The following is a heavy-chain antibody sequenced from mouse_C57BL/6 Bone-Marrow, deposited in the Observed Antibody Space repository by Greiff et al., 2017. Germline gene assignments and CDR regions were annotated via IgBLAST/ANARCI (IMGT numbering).Heavy chain of an antibody. J-gene: IGHJ2*01. CDR3: ASHDGYLGY. CDR1: GFSLTSYG. V-gene: IGHV2-2*01. Sequence: QVQLQQSGPGLVQPSQSLSITCTVSGFSLTSYGVHWVRQSPGKGLEWLGVIWSGGSTDYHAAFISRLSISKDNSKSQVFFKMNSLQADATAIYYCASHDGYLGYWGQGTTLTVSS. CDR2: IWSGGST. D-gene: IGHD2-3*01.